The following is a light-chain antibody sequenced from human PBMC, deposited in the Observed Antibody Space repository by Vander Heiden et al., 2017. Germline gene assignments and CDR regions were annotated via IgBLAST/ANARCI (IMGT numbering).Light chain of an antibody. CDR1: QSVNSN. CDR3: QQYNNWPPDS. V-gene: IGKV3-15*01. J-gene: IGKJ2*03. CDR2: GAS. Sequence: ERVMTQSPATLSVSPGQRATLSCRASQSVNSNLAWYQQKPGQAPRLLIYGASTRATAVPARFSGSGSGTGFTLTISSLQSEDVAVYYCQQYNNWPPDSFGQGTKLEIK.